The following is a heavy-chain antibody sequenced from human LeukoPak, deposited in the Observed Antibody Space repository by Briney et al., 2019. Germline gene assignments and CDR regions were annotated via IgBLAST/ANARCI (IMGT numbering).Heavy chain of an antibody. Sequence: GGSLRLSCAASGFTFSSYSMNWVRQAPGKGLEWVSSISSSSSYIYYADSVKGRFTISRDNAKNSLYLQMNSLRAEDTAVYYCARVSCSSTSCYAQYGMDVWGKGTTVTVSS. J-gene: IGHJ6*04. CDR1: GFTFSSYS. V-gene: IGHV3-21*01. CDR3: ARVSCSSTSCYAQYGMDV. CDR2: ISSSSSYI. D-gene: IGHD2-2*01.